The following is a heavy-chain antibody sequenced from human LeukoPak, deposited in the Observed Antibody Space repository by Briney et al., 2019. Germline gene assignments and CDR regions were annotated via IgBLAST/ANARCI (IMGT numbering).Heavy chain of an antibody. D-gene: IGHD3-9*01. CDR2: IYSTGSI. J-gene: IGHJ5*01. CDR3: ARGGAMTGYYDS. CDR1: GGSISDNY. Sequence: SETLSLTCIVSGGSISDNYWSWIRQPAGKGLEWIGRIYSTGSINYSPSLKSRVTMSVDTSKNHFSLTLTSVSAADTAVYYCARGGAMTGYYDSWGQGTLVTVSP. V-gene: IGHV4-4*07.